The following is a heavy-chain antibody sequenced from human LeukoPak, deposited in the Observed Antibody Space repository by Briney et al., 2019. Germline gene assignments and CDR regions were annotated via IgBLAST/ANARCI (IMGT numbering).Heavy chain of an antibody. CDR2: VYPDDSDT. D-gene: IGHD3-3*01. CDR1: GYSFTNHW. J-gene: IGHJ6*03. Sequence: GESLKISCKGTGYSFTNHWIAWVRQMPGKGLEWMGIVYPDDSDTRYSPSFQGQVTMSADKSLDTAYLQLSSLKASDTAMYYCARLPYYDSRSASNMYLYYNYYMDVWGKGTTVAVSS. CDR3: ARLPYYDSRSASNMYLYYNYYMDV. V-gene: IGHV5-51*01.